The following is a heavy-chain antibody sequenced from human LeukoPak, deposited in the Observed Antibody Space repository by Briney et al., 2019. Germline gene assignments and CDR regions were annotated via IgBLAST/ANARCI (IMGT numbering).Heavy chain of an antibody. Sequence: GESLKISCQGSGYTFTAYWVGWVRQMPGKGVEWVGIIHPGDSDTTYSPSLQGQVTISADKSITTAYLQWSSLKASDSAMYYCGRHQHSGSYGAFDIWGQGTMVTVYS. D-gene: IGHD1-26*01. J-gene: IGHJ3*02. V-gene: IGHV5-51*01. CDR3: GRHQHSGSYGAFDI. CDR2: IHPGDSDT. CDR1: GYTFTAYW.